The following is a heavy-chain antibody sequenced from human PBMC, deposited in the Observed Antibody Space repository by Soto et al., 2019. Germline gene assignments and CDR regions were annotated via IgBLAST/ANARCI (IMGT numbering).Heavy chain of an antibody. J-gene: IGHJ4*02. CDR2: IWYDGSNK. D-gene: IGHD3-22*01. CDR3: ARGMGDSSGPDY. Sequence: VQLVESGGGVVQPGRSLRLSCAASGFTFSSYGMHWVRQAPGKGLEWVAVIWYDGSNKYYADSVKGRFTISRDNSKNTLYLQMNSLRAEDTAVYYCARGMGDSSGPDYWGQGTLVTVSS. V-gene: IGHV3-33*01. CDR1: GFTFSSYG.